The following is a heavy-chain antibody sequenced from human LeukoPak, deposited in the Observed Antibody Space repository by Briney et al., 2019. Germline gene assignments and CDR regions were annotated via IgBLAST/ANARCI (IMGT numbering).Heavy chain of an antibody. CDR2: SYYNGST. CDR1: GGSISGYY. Sequence: SETLSLTCTVSGGSISGYYWSWIRQPPGKGRGWSGYSYYNGSTNYNPALKGRVIISVHPFKNQFSVKLSSVAAADAAVCYCARMLPDASGYDLWFFALWGRGTLVTVSS. V-gene: IGHV4-59*01. J-gene: IGHJ2*01. D-gene: IGHD5-12*01. CDR3: ARMLPDASGYDLWFFAL.